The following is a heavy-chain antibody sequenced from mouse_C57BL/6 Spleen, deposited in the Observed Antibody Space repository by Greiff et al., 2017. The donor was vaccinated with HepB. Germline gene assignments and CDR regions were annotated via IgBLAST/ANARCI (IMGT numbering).Heavy chain of an antibody. V-gene: IGHV1-15*01. D-gene: IGHD2-2*01. CDR2: IDPETGGT. CDR3: TRFNGYDRVYFDY. Sequence: QVHVKQSGAELVRPGASVTLSCKASGYTFTDYEMHWVKQTPVHGLEWIGAIDPETGGTAYNQKFKGKAILTADKSSSTAYMELRSLTSEDSAVYYCTRFNGYDRVYFDYWGQGTTLTVSS. CDR1: GYTFTDYE. J-gene: IGHJ2*01.